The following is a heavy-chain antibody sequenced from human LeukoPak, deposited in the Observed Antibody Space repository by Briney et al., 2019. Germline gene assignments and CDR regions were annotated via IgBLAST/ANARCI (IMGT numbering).Heavy chain of an antibody. J-gene: IGHJ4*02. CDR3: ARGTGYSSGCPDY. CDR1: GGSISSGAYY. D-gene: IGHD6-19*01. V-gene: IGHV4-31*03. Sequence: PSETLSLTCTVSGGSISSGAYYWSWIRQHPGKGLEWIGYIFYSGSTYYNPSLKSRVTISVDTSKNQFSLKLSSVTAADTAVYYCARGTGYSSGCPDYWGQGTLVTVSS. CDR2: IFYSGST.